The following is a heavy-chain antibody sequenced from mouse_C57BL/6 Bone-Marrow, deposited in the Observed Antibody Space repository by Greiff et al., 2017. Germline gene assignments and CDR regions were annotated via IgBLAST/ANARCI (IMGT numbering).Heavy chain of an antibody. CDR3: VRHKRYHGSSPWFAY. D-gene: IGHD1-1*01. J-gene: IGHJ3*01. CDR1: GFSFNTYA. CDR2: IRSKSNNYAT. V-gene: IGHV10-1*01. Sequence: EVMLVESGGGLVQPKGSLKLSCAASGFSFNTYAMNWVRQAPGKGLEWVARIRSKSNNYATYYADSVKDRFTISRDDSESMLYLQMNNLKTEDTAMYYGVRHKRYHGSSPWFAYWGQGTLVTVSA.